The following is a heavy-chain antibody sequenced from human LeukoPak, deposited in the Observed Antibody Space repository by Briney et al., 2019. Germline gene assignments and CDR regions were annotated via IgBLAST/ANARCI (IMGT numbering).Heavy chain of an antibody. Sequence: ASVKVSCKASGYTFTSYYMHWVRQAPGQRLEWMGIINPSGGSTSYAQKFQGRVTITADESTSTAYMELSSLRSEDTAVYYCARDRGSGSYYRYYYYYMDVWGKGTTVTISS. CDR3: ARDRGSGSYYRYYYYYMDV. V-gene: IGHV1-46*01. CDR2: INPSGGST. D-gene: IGHD1-26*01. J-gene: IGHJ6*03. CDR1: GYTFTSYY.